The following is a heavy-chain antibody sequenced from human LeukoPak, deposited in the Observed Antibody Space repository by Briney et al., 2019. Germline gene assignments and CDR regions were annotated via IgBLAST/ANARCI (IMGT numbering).Heavy chain of an antibody. J-gene: IGHJ4*02. Sequence: GASVKVSCKVPGYSLSEVSMHWVRQAPGQGLEWMGSFDPEDGEAIYAQRFQGRVTMTEDTSTNTAYMEVNSLRSEDTAVHYCATDIQQLVLFAYWGQGTLVTVSS. CDR2: FDPEDGEA. D-gene: IGHD6-13*01. CDR1: GYSLSEVS. V-gene: IGHV1-24*01. CDR3: ATDIQQLVLFAY.